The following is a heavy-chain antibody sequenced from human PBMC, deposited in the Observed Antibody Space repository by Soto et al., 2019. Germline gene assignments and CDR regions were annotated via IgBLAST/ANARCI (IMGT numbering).Heavy chain of an antibody. CDR3: AKAVSGGNTPADY. CDR1: GFTFSNYD. V-gene: IGHV3-23*01. J-gene: IGHJ4*02. D-gene: IGHD2-15*01. Sequence: GGSLRLSCAASGFTFSNYDMSWVRKAPGKGLEWVSAISGSGGSTYYADSVKGRFTISRDNSKNTLYLQMNSLRAEDTAVYYCAKAVSGGNTPADYWGQGTLVTVSS. CDR2: ISGSGGST.